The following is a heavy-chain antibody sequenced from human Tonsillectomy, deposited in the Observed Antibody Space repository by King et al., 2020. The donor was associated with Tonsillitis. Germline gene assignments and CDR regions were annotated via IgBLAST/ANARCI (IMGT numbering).Heavy chain of an antibody. Sequence: VQLVESGGGVVQPGRSLRLSCAASGFTFSSYGMHWVRQAPGKGLEWVAVISDDGSNKYYADSVKGRFTISRDNSKNTLYLQMNSLRAEDTAVYYCAKAKSDYYDSEIDYWGQGTLVTVSS. CDR2: ISDDGSNK. V-gene: IGHV3-30*18. CDR3: AKAKSDYYDSEIDY. J-gene: IGHJ4*02. D-gene: IGHD3-22*01. CDR1: GFTFSSYG.